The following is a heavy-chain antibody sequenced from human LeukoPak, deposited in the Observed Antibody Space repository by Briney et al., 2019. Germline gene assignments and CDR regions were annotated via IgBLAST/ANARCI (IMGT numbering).Heavy chain of an antibody. Sequence: GGSLRLSCVASGFTFSSSWMTWVRQAPGEGLEWVASIGEDGSQKTAVDSVRGRFTISRDNAKNSVYLQMDSLGAEDTAVYYCARLLPPVYSYGSSFDYWGQGTLVTVSS. V-gene: IGHV3-7*01. CDR1: GFTFSSSW. CDR2: IGEDGSQK. CDR3: ARLLPPVYSYGSSFDY. J-gene: IGHJ4*02. D-gene: IGHD5-18*01.